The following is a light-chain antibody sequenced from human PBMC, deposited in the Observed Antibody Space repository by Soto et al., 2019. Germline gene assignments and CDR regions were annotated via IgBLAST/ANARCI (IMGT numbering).Light chain of an antibody. CDR3: QPYDDLPIT. CDR1: HDITNF. CDR2: DVS. Sequence: DIQMTQSPSSLSVSVGDRVTITCQASHDITNFLNWYQQKPGKAPKLLIYDVSKLETGVPSTLSGSRSRTDFTLTISSLQPEDIATYFCQPYDDLPITFGQGARREI. J-gene: IGKJ5*01. V-gene: IGKV1-33*01.